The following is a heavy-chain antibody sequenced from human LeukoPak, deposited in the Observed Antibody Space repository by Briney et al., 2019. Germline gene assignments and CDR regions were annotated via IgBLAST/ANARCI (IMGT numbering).Heavy chain of an antibody. J-gene: IGHJ4*02. CDR3: VREVNLGDYFDY. D-gene: IGHD3-16*01. CDR2: ISYDGSNK. CDR1: GFTFSSYA. V-gene: IGHV3-30*04. Sequence: GGSLRLSCAASGFTFSSYAMHWVRQAPGKGLEWVAVISYDGSNKYYADSVKGRFTISRDNSKNTLYLQMNSLRAEDTAVYYCVREVNLGDYFDYWGQGTLVTVSS.